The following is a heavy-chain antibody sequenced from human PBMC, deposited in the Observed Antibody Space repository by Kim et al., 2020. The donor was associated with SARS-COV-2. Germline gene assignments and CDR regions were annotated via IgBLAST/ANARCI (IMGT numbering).Heavy chain of an antibody. Sequence: QLQLQESGPGLVKPSETLSLTCTVSGGSLSSSSYYWGWIRQPPGKGLEWIGTAYYSGNTYYNPSLKSRVTISVDTSKHQFSLKLGAVTAADTAVYYCARHQRYISGWYVACYYYYMDVWGKGTTVTVSS. CDR1: GGSLSSSSYY. J-gene: IGHJ6*03. V-gene: IGHV4-39*01. D-gene: IGHD6-19*01. CDR2: AYYSGNT. CDR3: ARHQRYISGWYVACYYYYMDV.